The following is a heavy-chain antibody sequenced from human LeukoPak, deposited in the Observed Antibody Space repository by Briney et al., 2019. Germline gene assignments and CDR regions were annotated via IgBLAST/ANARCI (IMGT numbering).Heavy chain of an antibody. CDR2: INYDGGST. J-gene: IGHJ4*02. CDR3: ARDDILSGMNFDY. V-gene: IGHV3-74*01. CDR1: GFTFSSYG. Sequence: GRSLRLSCAASGFTFSSYGMHWVRQAPGKGLEWVSRINYDGGSTTYADSVKGRFTISRDNAKNTLYLQMNSLRAEDTAVYYCARDDILSGMNFDYWGPGTLVTVSS. D-gene: IGHD3-9*01.